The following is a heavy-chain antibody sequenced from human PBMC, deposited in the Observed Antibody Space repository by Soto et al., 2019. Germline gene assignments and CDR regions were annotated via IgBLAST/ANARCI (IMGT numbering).Heavy chain of an antibody. D-gene: IGHD4-4*01. J-gene: IGHJ4*02. CDR1: GFTFDDYA. CDR2: ISWNSGSI. V-gene: IGHV3-9*01. CDR3: AKDRVTTWKGDFDY. Sequence: GGSLRLSCAASGFTFDDYAMHWVRQAPGKGLEWVSGISWNSGSIGYADSVKGRFTISRDNAKNSLYLQMNSLRAEDTALYYCAKDRVTTWKGDFDYWGQGTLVTVSS.